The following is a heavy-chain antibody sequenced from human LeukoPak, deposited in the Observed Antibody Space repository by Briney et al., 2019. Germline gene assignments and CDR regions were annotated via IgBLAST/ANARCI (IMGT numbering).Heavy chain of an antibody. V-gene: IGHV1-69*13. J-gene: IGHJ5*02. Sequence: ASVKVSCKASGGTVSRYPISWVRQAPGQGLEWMGGIIPIFGTANYAQKFQGRVTITADEYTSTAYMELSSLRSEDTAVYYCARDRPGRYCSTISCYSASPFDPWGQGTLVTVSS. CDR3: ARDRPGRYCSTISCYSASPFDP. CDR2: IIPIFGTA. D-gene: IGHD2-2*02. CDR1: GGTVSRYP.